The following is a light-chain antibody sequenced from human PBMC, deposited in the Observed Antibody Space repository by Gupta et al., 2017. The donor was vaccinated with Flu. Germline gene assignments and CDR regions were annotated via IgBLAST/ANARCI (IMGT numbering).Light chain of an antibody. CDR2: AAS. CDR3: QQYSKWPPGFT. Sequence: EIVMTQSPATLSASPGERATLSCRASQSVNSYLAWYQQKPGQAPRLLMYAASTRATGIPARFSGSGSGTEFTLTINSLQSEDFAVYYCQQYSKWPPGFTFGPGTKVDVK. V-gene: IGKV3-15*01. J-gene: IGKJ3*01. CDR1: QSVNSY.